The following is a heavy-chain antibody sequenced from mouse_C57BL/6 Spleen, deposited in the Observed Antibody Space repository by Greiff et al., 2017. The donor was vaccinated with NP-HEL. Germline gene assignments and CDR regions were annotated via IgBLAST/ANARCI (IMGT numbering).Heavy chain of an antibody. V-gene: IGHV1-69*01. D-gene: IGHD1-1*01. Sequence: VQLQQPGAELVMPGASVKLSCKASGYTFTSYWMHWVKQRPGQGLEWIGEIDPSDSYTNYNQKFKGKSTLTVDKSSSTAYMQLSSLTSEDSAVYYCARSYYGSSDVWGTGTTVTVSS. CDR1: GYTFTSYW. CDR3: ARSYYGSSDV. J-gene: IGHJ1*03. CDR2: IDPSDSYT.